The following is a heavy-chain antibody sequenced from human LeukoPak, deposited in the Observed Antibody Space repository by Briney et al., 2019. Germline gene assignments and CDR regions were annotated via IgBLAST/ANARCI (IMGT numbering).Heavy chain of an antibody. CDR2: IYTDADGDT. Sequence: SETLSLTCSVSGASISDYWWSWIRQPAGKGLEWIGRIYTDADGDTNFNPSLKSRVTVSVDTSKNQFSLKLISVTAADTAVYYCARAPRGWGGTFPFDSWGQGTLVTVSS. V-gene: IGHV4-4*07. CDR1: GASISDYW. J-gene: IGHJ4*02. CDR3: ARAPRGWGGTFPFDS. D-gene: IGHD2-15*01.